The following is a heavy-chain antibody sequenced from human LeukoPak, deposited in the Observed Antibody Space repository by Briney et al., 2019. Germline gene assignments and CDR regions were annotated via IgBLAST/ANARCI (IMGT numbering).Heavy chain of an antibody. Sequence: PGGSLRLSCAASGFTFSSYSMNWVRQAPGKGLEWVSSISSSSSYIYYADSVKGRFTISRDNAKNSLYLQMNSLRAEDTAVYYCARDLLGEYCSSTSCYTWFDPWGQGTLVTVSS. J-gene: IGHJ5*02. CDR2: ISSSSSYI. CDR3: ARDLLGEYCSSTSCYTWFDP. CDR1: GFTFSSYS. V-gene: IGHV3-21*01. D-gene: IGHD2-2*02.